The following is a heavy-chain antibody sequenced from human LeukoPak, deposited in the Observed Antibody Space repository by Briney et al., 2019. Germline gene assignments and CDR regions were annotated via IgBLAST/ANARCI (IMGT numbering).Heavy chain of an antibody. CDR3: ARADRLDGAPYLIGP. V-gene: IGHV1-2*02. CDR2: INPNSGVT. CDR1: GYTFTDYY. D-gene: IGHD2-21*01. Sequence: ASEKVSCKTSGYTFTDYYMHWVRQAPGQGLEWMGWINPNSGVTSSAQKFQGRVTMTRDTSITTVYMEVRWLTSDDTAIYYCARADRLDGAPYLIGPWGQGTLVTVSS. J-gene: IGHJ5*02.